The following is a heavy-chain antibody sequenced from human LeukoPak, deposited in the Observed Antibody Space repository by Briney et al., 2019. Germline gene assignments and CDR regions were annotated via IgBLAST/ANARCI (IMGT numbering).Heavy chain of an antibody. CDR3: ARVGRGATIPFDY. CDR2: INHSGST. D-gene: IGHD5-24*01. CDR1: GGSFSGYY. V-gene: IGHV4-34*01. J-gene: IGHJ4*02. Sequence: SETLSLTCAVYGGSFSGYYWSWIRQPPGKGPEWIGEINHSGSTNYNPSLKSRVTISVDTSKNQFSLKLSSVTAADTAVYYCARVGRGATIPFDYWGQGTLVTVSS.